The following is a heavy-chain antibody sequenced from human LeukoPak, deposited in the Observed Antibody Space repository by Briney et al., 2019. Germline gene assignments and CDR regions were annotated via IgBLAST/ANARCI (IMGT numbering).Heavy chain of an antibody. CDR2: IYYTGST. V-gene: IGHV4-59*01. D-gene: IGHD6-19*01. CDR3: ARVDGYSSGWYGN. Sequence: SETLSLTCTVSGGSMNTYYWSWIRQPPGKGLEWIGYIYYTGSTNYNPSLKNRVTMLVDTSKNQFSLRLSSVTAADTAVYYCARVDGYSSGWYGNWGQGTLVTVSS. J-gene: IGHJ4*02. CDR1: GGSMNTYY.